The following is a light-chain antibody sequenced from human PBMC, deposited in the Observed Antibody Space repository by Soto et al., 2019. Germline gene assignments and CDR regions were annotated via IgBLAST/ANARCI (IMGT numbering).Light chain of an antibody. Sequence: QSVLTQPPSVSAAPGQKVTISCSGSSANIGSNYVSWYQHLPGTAPKLVIYDSDKRPSEIPDRFSRSKSGTSATLDITGLQTGDEADYYCGAWDSSLSVVVFGGGTKLTVL. CDR1: SANIGSNY. J-gene: IGLJ2*01. CDR3: GAWDSSLSVVV. V-gene: IGLV1-51*01. CDR2: DSD.